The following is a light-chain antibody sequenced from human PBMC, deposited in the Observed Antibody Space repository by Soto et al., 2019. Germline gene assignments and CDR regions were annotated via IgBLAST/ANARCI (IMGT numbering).Light chain of an antibody. V-gene: IGKV1-5*03. J-gene: IGKJ1*01. CDR1: QTISSW. CDR2: KAS. CDR3: QQRSNWPPWT. Sequence: DIQMTQSPSTLSGSVVDRVTITCLASQTISSWLAWYQQKPGKAPKLLIYKASTLKSGVPSRFSGSGSGTDFTLTISSLEPEDFAVYYCQQRSNWPPWTFGQGTKVDIK.